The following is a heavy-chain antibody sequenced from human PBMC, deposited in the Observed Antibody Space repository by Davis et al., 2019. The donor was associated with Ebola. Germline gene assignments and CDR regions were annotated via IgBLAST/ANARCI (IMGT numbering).Heavy chain of an antibody. CDR3: ARVSTTVTTAWFDP. V-gene: IGHV4-30-4*02. CDR2: IYYSGST. Sequence: SETLSLTCTVSGGSISSGDYYWSWIRQPPGKGLEWIGYIYYSGSTYYNPSLKSRVTISVDTSKNQFSLKLSSVTAADTAVYYCARVSTTVTTAWFDPWGQGTLVTVSS. J-gene: IGHJ5*02. CDR1: GGSISSGDYY. D-gene: IGHD4-17*01.